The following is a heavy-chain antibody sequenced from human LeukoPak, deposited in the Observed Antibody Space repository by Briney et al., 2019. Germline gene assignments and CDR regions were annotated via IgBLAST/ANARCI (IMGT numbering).Heavy chain of an antibody. Sequence: GGSLRLSCAASGFTFSSYGMHWVRQAPGKGLEWVAFIRYDGSNKYYADSVKGRFTISRDNSKNTLYLQMNSLRAEDTAVYYCAKVVYSSSWYWEDYYYYYMDVWGKGTTVTVSS. D-gene: IGHD6-13*01. CDR2: IRYDGSNK. CDR1: GFTFSSYG. J-gene: IGHJ6*03. CDR3: AKVVYSSSWYWEDYYYYYMDV. V-gene: IGHV3-30*02.